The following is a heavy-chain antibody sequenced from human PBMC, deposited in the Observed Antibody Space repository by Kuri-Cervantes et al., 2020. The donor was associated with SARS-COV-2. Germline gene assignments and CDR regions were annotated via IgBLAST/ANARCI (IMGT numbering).Heavy chain of an antibody. V-gene: IGHV3-73*01. Sequence: GGSLRLSCEVSGCLFSASAIHWVRRGSGKGLEWVGRVRGKANNYATAYAASVKGRFTISRDDSKNMAYLQMNSLKTEDTAVYYCTTLIDYWGQGALVTVSS. CDR2: VRGKANNYAT. J-gene: IGHJ4*02. CDR3: TTLIDY. CDR1: GCLFSASA.